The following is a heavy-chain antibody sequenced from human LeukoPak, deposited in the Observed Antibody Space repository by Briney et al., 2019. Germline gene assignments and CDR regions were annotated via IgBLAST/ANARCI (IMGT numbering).Heavy chain of an antibody. J-gene: IGHJ4*02. CDR2: ISGSGGST. D-gene: IGHD3-22*01. V-gene: IGHV3-23*01. CDR1: GFTFSSYA. CDR3: AQFLHYYYDSSGYYYNFDY. Sequence: GGSLRLSCAASGFTFSSYAMSWVRQAPGKGLEWVSAISGSGGSTYYADSVKGRFTISRDNSKNTLYLQMNSLRAEDTAVYYCAQFLHYYYDSSGYYYNFDYWGQGTLVTVSS.